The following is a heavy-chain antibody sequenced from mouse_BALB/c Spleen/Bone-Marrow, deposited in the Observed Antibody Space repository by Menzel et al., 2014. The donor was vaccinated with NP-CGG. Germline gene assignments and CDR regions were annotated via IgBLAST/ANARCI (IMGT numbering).Heavy chain of an antibody. CDR2: ISSGSSTI. V-gene: IGHV5-17*02. CDR3: ARSPYDYAAMDY. J-gene: IGHJ4*01. CDR1: GFTFSSFG. D-gene: IGHD2-4*01. Sequence: EVKLVESGGGLVQPGRSRKLSCAASGFTFSSFGMHWVRQAPEKGLEWVAYISSGSSTIYYADTVKGRFTISRDNPKNTLFLQMTSLRSEDTAMYYCARSPYDYAAMDYWGQGTSVTVSS.